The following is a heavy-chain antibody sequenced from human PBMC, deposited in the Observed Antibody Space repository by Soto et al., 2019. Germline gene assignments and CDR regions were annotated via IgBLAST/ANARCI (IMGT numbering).Heavy chain of an antibody. CDR2: IIPILGIA. CDR3: ASAAKIQSRLQQQLGYYYMYV. Sequence: QVQLVQSGAEVKKPGSSVKVSCKASGGTFSSYTISWVRQAPGQGLEWMGKIIPILGIANYAQKFQGRVTITADKSPSTAHMELSSLGSGDTAVYYFASAAKIQSRLQQQLGYYYMYVWGKGTTVTGSS. CDR1: GGTFSSYT. D-gene: IGHD6-13*01. V-gene: IGHV1-69*02. J-gene: IGHJ6*03.